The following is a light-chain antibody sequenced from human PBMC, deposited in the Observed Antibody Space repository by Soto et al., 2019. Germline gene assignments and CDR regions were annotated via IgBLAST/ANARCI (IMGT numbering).Light chain of an antibody. V-gene: IGKV3-11*01. CDR3: QQRNNWTQIT. CDR2: DAS. CDR1: QSVSSY. Sequence: EIVLTQSPATLSLSPGERATLSCRASQSVSSYLAWYQQKPGQTPRLLIYDASTRATGIPTRFIGSGSETDFTLTLSSIEPEEWAVYDCQQRNNWTQITFGHVTRLEI. J-gene: IGKJ5*01.